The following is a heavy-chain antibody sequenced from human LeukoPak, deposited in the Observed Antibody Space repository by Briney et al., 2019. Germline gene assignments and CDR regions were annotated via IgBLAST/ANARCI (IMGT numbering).Heavy chain of an antibody. CDR3: ATAHINGYSSGWYYFDY. CDR2: FNPNGGVR. Sequence: ASVKVSCMAPGYTFTAYYIHWVRQAPELGFEFMGLFNPNGGVRYYFLKFPDRVTMTRVTSLSTAYMELNRLKCDDTAVYYCATAHINGYSSGWYYFDYWGQGTLVTVYS. J-gene: IGHJ4*02. D-gene: IGHD6-19*01. V-gene: IGHV1-2*02. CDR1: GYTFTAYY.